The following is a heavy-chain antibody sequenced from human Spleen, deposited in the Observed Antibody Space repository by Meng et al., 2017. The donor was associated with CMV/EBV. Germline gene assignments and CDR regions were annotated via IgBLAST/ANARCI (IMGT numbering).Heavy chain of an antibody. V-gene: IGHV1-2*06. CDR1: GYTFTDYY. Sequence: TASGYTFTDYYIRGGRQAPGQGLEWLGRINPNSGGTNSAQKLQGRVTMTRDTSISTAYMELSRLRSDDTAVYYCASCIAVAGTSFDYWGQGTLVTVSS. CDR2: INPNSGGT. CDR3: ASCIAVAGTSFDY. D-gene: IGHD6-19*01. J-gene: IGHJ4*02.